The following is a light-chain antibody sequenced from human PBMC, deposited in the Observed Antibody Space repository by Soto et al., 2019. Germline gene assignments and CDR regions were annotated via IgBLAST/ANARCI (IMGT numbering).Light chain of an antibody. V-gene: IGKV3-11*01. Sequence: EIVLTQSPATLSLSPGEGATLSCRASQSVSSYLAWYQQKPGQPPRLLIYDASNRATGIPARFSGSGSGTDFTLTISSLEPEDFAFYYCQQRSNGFGGGTKVEIK. CDR3: QQRSNG. CDR1: QSVSSY. CDR2: DAS. J-gene: IGKJ4*01.